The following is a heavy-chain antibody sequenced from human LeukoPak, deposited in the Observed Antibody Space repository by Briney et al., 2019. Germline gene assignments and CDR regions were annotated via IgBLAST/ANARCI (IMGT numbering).Heavy chain of an antibody. CDR1: GYTFTGYY. J-gene: IGHJ4*02. CDR2: INANSGGT. D-gene: IGHD6-19*01. Sequence: GASVKVSCKASGYTFTGYYIHWVRQAPGQGLDWMGWINANSGGTNYAQRFQGRVTMTRDTSISTAYMELSGLRSDDTAVYYCARAGYSSGWPDYYFDYWGQGTLVTVSS. V-gene: IGHV1-2*02. CDR3: ARAGYSSGWPDYYFDY.